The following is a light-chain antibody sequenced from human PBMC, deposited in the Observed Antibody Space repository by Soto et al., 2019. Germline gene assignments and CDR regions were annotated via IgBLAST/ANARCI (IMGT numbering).Light chain of an antibody. CDR2: EVS. CDR1: SSDVGAYNF. CDR3: NSKRSTKDIVA. Sequence: QSALTQPASVSGSPGQSIAISCTGTSSDVGAYNFISWYQQHPGKAPKLIIYEVSNRPSGVSDRFSGSKSGNTASLTISGLQAEDEADYYCNSKRSTKDIVAFGGGTKVTVL. J-gene: IGLJ2*01. V-gene: IGLV2-14*01.